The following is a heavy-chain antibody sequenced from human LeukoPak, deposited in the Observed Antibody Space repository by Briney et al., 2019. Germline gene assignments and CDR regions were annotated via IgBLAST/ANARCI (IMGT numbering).Heavy chain of an antibody. J-gene: IGHJ4*02. CDR3: ARSLGHHDY. V-gene: IGHV4-59*01. CDR1: GYSISGYY. D-gene: IGHD7-27*01. CDR2: IYYSGST. Sequence: SETLSLTCTVAGYSISGYYWSWIRQPPGKGLEWIGYIYYSGSTYYNPSLKSRVTISLDTSKNQFSLKLNSVTAADTAVYYCARSLGHHDYWGQGTLVTVSS.